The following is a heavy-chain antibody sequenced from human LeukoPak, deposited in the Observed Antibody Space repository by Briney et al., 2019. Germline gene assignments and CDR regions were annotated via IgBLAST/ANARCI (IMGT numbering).Heavy chain of an antibody. V-gene: IGHV3-30-3*01. CDR1: RFTFSSDA. D-gene: IGHD5-18*01. J-gene: IGHJ4*02. CDR2: ISYDGSNK. CDR3: ARDSKRGYSYGFGY. Sequence: RGSLRLSCAASRFTFSSDAMHWVRQAPSKGLEWVAVISYDGSNKYYADSVKGRFTISRDNSKNTLYLQMHSLRAEDTGVYYCARDSKRGYSYGFGYWGQ.